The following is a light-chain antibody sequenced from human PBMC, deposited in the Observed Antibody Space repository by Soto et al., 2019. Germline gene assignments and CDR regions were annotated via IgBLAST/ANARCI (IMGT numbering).Light chain of an antibody. CDR3: QQFDGSLWT. V-gene: IGKV3-11*01. Sequence: EIVLTQSPSTLSLSPGERATLSCRASQSVSSYLAWYQQKPGQAPRLLIYDASNKATGIPARFSGSGSGTDFTLTISSLEPEDFAVYCCQQFDGSLWTFGPGNKVDIK. CDR1: QSVSSY. CDR2: DAS. J-gene: IGKJ1*01.